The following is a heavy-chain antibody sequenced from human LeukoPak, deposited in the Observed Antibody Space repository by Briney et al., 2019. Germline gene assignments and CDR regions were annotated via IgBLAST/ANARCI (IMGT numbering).Heavy chain of an antibody. V-gene: IGHV3-7*01. CDR2: IKEDGSEK. D-gene: IGHD1-20*01. J-gene: IGHJ4*02. CDR1: GFTFSNYW. CDR3: TRDGSNWNDFDY. Sequence: GGSLRLSCGVSGFTFSNYWMNWVRQAPGKGLEWVANIKEDGSEKNYVDSVKGRFTISRDNAKNSLFLQMNGLRAEDTAIYYCTRDGSNWNDFDYWGQGTLVTVSP.